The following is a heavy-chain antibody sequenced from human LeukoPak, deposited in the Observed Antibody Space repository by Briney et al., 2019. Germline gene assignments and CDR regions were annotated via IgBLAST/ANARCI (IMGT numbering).Heavy chain of an antibody. J-gene: IGHJ4*02. D-gene: IGHD6-6*01. CDR3: ARSLSLRSYSIAARPGVRYYFDY. CDR1: GFTFSSYS. V-gene: IGHV3-21*01. Sequence: GGSLRLSCAASGFTFSSYSMNWVRQAPGKGLERVSSISSSSSYIYYADSVKGRFTISRDNAKNSLYLQMNSLRAEDTAVYYCARSLSLRSYSIAARPGVRYYFDYWGQGTLVTVSS. CDR2: ISSSSSYI.